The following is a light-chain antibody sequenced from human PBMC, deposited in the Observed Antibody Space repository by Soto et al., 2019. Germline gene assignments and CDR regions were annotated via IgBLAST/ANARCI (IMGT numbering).Light chain of an antibody. V-gene: IGKV3-15*01. Sequence: EIEMTQSPATLSASPGERATLSCRASQSVSSNLAWYQQKPGQAPRHLIYGASTRATGIPARFSGSGSGTEFTLTIISRQYADFVAYYYHQYNSCTVTFGRGTKVDIK. J-gene: IGKJ1*01. CDR2: GAS. CDR3: HQYNSCTVT. CDR1: QSVSSN.